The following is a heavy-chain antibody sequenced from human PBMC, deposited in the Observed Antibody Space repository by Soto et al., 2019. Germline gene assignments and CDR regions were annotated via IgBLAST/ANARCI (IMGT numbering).Heavy chain of an antibody. CDR3: ASARRDGYNYGLYYYYGMDV. D-gene: IGHD5-12*01. V-gene: IGHV1-69*01. CDR1: GGTFSSYA. J-gene: IGHJ6*02. CDR2: IIPIFGTA. Sequence: QVQLVQSGAEVKKPGSSVKVSCKASGGTFSSYAISWVRQAPGQGLEWMGGIIPIFGTANYAQKFQGRVTITADESTSTAYRELSSLRSEDTAVYYCASARRDGYNYGLYYYYGMDVWGQGTTVTVSS.